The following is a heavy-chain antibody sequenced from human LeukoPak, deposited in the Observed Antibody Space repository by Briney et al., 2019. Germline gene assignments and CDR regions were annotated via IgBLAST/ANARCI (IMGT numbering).Heavy chain of an antibody. D-gene: IGHD1-26*01. CDR2: NSFSGDNT. CDR1: GFTFRDSA. Sequence: GGSLRLSCAASGFTFRDSAMTWGRQAPGKEVEWVLLNSFSGDNTYYRDSVKGRFPVSRDNSKDTLYLQMNSLRAEDTAIYHCARDIEISTWGRGTMVTVSS. V-gene: IGHV3-23*01. J-gene: IGHJ3*01. CDR3: ARDIEIST.